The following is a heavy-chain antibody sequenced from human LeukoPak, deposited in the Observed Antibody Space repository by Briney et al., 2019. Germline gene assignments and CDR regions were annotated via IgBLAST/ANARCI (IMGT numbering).Heavy chain of an antibody. CDR2: ISGSGGST. CDR3: AKLLYYGSGSYPYYFDY. Sequence: GGSLRLSCAASGFTFSSYSMNWVRQAPGKGLEWVSAISGSGGSTYYADSVKGRFTISRDNSKNTLYLQMNSLRAEDTAVYYCAKLLYYGSGSYPYYFDYWGQGTLVTVSS. CDR1: GFTFSSYS. V-gene: IGHV3-23*01. D-gene: IGHD3-10*01. J-gene: IGHJ4*02.